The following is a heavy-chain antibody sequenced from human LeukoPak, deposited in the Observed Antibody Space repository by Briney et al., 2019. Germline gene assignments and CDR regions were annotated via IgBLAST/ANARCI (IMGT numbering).Heavy chain of an antibody. CDR2: ITNNGGKT. CDR3: AKDHPSDGWPTFEY. D-gene: IGHD2-15*01. V-gene: IGHV3-23*01. J-gene: IGHJ4*02. Sequence: GGSLRLSCAASGFIVSSRAMSWVRQAPGKGLEWLSSITNNGGKTYYAASVKGRFTISRDESQNTVYLAMSSLRVEDTAVYYCAKDHPSDGWPTFEYWGQGILVTVSS. CDR1: GFIVSSRA.